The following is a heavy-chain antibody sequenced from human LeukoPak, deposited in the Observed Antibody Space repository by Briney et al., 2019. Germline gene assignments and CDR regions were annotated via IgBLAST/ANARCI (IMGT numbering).Heavy chain of an antibody. D-gene: IGHD2-2*01. Sequence: GGSLRLSCAASGFTFSDCAMTWVRQTPGKGLEWVSVMSGGGDSADYADSMKGRFTISRDNSKNTLYLQMNSLRAEDTALYYCAKLGCTGTFCYANYWGQGTLVTVSS. V-gene: IGHV3-23*01. J-gene: IGHJ4*02. CDR1: GFTFSDCA. CDR2: MSGGGDSA. CDR3: AKLGCTGTFCYANY.